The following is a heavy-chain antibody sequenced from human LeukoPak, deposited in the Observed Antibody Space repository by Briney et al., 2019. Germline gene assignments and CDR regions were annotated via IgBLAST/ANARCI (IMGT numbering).Heavy chain of an antibody. Sequence: GASVKVSCKASGYTFTGYYIHWVRQAPGQGLEWMGWINPNSGGTNYAQNFQGRVPMTRDTSITTAYMELSRLRSDDTAVYYCARDHYYDSSLSSDYWGQGTLVTVSS. CDR2: INPNSGGT. J-gene: IGHJ4*02. CDR3: ARDHYYDSSLSSDY. CDR1: GYTFTGYY. D-gene: IGHD3-22*01. V-gene: IGHV1-2*02.